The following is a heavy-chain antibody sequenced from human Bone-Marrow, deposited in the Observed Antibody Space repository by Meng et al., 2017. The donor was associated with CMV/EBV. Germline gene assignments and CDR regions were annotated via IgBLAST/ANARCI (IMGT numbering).Heavy chain of an antibody. V-gene: IGHV3-7*01. CDR3: AREYYDFWSGYKTYFDY. CDR1: GFTFSTFW. D-gene: IGHD3-3*01. CDR2: IKQDGSER. J-gene: IGHJ4*02. Sequence: GGSLRLSCGASGFTFSTFWMTWVRQAPGKGLEWVANIKQDGSERYYVDSVKGRFTISRDNAKNSLYLQMNSLRAEDTAVYYCAREYYDFWSGYKTYFDYWGQRTLVTVSS.